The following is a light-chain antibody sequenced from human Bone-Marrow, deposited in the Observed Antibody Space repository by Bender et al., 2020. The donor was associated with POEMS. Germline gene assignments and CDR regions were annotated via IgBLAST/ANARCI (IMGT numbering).Light chain of an antibody. CDR1: SSNIGTNP. CDR2: INN. Sequence: QSVLTQPPSVSGTPGQRVTISCSGSSSNIGTNPVNWYQQLPGTAPKLLIYINNQRPSGVPDRFSGSKSGTSASLAISGRQSEDEADYYCAAWEDSLNGWVFGGGTKLTVL. CDR3: AAWEDSLNGWV. J-gene: IGLJ3*02. V-gene: IGLV1-44*01.